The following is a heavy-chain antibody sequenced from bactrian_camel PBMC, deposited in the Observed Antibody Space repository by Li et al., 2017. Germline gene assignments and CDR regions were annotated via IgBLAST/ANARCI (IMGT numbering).Heavy chain of an antibody. J-gene: IGHJ4*01. CDR3: AADHLPYLRTGTATAMRILLDPKTYEY. V-gene: IGHV3S54*01. D-gene: IGHD3*01. CDR2: VYSDGGAT. Sequence: HVQLVESGGGSVEAGGSLKLSCAASEASTYINSWAWFRQAPGKEREGVALVYSDGGATYYADSVKGRFVISRDNAKNTLFLQMNSLKPEDTAMYYCAADHLPYLRTGTATAMRILLDPKTYEYWGQG. CDR1: EASTYINS.